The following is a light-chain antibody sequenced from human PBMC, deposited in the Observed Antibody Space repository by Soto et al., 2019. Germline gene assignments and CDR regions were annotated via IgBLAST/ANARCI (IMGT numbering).Light chain of an antibody. CDR1: QSVTNRD. V-gene: IGKV3-20*01. Sequence: IVMTHAPATISVSPGEIATLSFRASQSVTNRDLAWYQQRPGQAPRLLIYGASTRATGIPDRFSGSGSGTDFTLTTSRLGPEDFAVYSCLQYAAAPRTFGQGTKVDIK. CDR2: GAS. J-gene: IGKJ1*01. CDR3: LQYAAAPRT.